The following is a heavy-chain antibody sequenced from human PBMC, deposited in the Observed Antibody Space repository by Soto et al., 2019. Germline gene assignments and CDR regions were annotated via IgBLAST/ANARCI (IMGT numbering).Heavy chain of an antibody. CDR1: GGTFSSYA. CDR3: ARGLAYCGGDCYYRSFDY. V-gene: IGHV1-69*13. D-gene: IGHD2-21*02. J-gene: IGHJ4*02. Sequence: ASVKVSCKASGGTFSSYAISWVRQAPGQGLEWMGGIIPIFGTANYAQKFQGRVTITADESTSTAYMELSSLRSEDTAVYYCARGLAYCGGDCYYRSFDYWGKGTLDTVSS. CDR2: IIPIFGTA.